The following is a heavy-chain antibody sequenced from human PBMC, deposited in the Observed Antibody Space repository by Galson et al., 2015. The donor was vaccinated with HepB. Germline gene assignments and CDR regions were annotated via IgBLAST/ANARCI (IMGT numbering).Heavy chain of an antibody. CDR2: IYSGGST. V-gene: IGHV3-53*01. J-gene: IGHJ4*02. CDR1: GFTVSSNY. D-gene: IGHD2-15*01. CDR3: ARRYCSESSCHARYYFDY. Sequence: SLRLSCAASGFTVSSNYMSWVRQAPGKGLEWVSVIYSGGSTYYADSVKGRFTISRDNSKNTLYLQMNSLRAEDTAVYYCARRYCSESSCHARYYFDYWGQGTLVTVSS.